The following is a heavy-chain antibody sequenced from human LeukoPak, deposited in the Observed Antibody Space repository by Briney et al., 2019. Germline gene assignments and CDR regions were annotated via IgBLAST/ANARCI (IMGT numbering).Heavy chain of an antibody. CDR3: ARNVVVPAAIGSYFDY. Sequence: ASVKVSCKASGYTFTGYYMHWVRQAPGQGLEWMGWINPNSGGTNYAQKFQGRVTMTRDTSISTAYMELSRLRSDDTAVYYCARNVVVPAAIGSYFDYWGQGTLVTVSS. J-gene: IGHJ4*02. CDR2: INPNSGGT. CDR1: GYTFTGYY. D-gene: IGHD2-2*01. V-gene: IGHV1-2*02.